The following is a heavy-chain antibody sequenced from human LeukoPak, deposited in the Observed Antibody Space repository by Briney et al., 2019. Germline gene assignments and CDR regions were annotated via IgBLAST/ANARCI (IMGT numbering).Heavy chain of an antibody. CDR3: ARDSRFGPH. CDR1: GFTFSTYW. CDR2: INQDASEI. V-gene: IGHV3-7*01. J-gene: IGHJ4*02. D-gene: IGHD3-16*01. Sequence: PGGSLRLSCAASGFTFSTYWMNWYRQAPGKGLEWVGNINQDASEINYVDSVKGRFTISRDNAKNSLYLQMNSLRAEDTAVYYCARDSRFGPHWGQGTLVTVSS.